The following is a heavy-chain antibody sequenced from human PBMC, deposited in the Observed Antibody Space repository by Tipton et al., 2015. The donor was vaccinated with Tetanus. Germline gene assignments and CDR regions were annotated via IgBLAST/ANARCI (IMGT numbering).Heavy chain of an antibody. J-gene: IGHJ4*02. CDR3: ARIHDYWSGYFDF. CDR1: GGSFSDFY. CDR2: INHSGSA. V-gene: IGHV4-34*01. Sequence: TLSLTCGVSGGSFSDFYWSWIRQSPGQGLVWIGEINHSGSANKNPSLKSRVTMSGDPVKNQFSLRLTSVTAADTAVYYCARIHDYWSGYFDFWGQGTPVTVSP. D-gene: IGHD3-3*01.